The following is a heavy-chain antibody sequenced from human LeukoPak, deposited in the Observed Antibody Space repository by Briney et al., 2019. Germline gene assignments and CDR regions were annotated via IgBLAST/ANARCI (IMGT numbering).Heavy chain of an antibody. CDR2: ISWSGGII. J-gene: IGHJ4*02. D-gene: IGHD1-1*01. CDR1: GFTFDDYS. Sequence: PGGSLRLSCTASGFTFDDYSMHWVRQAPGKGLEWVSGISWSGGIIGYADSVKGRFTISRDNAKNSLYLQMSSLRADDMALYYCAKQVARRGALDYWGQGTLVTVSS. V-gene: IGHV3-9*03. CDR3: AKQVARRGALDY.